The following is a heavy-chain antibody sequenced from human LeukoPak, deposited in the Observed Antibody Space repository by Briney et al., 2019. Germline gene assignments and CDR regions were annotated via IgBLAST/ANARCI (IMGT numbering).Heavy chain of an antibody. J-gene: IGHJ6*02. V-gene: IGHV3-7*01. D-gene: IGHD2-2*01. CDR3: ARDGVYCSSTSCGSYYYYGMDV. CDR2: IEQDGSEK. CDR1: GFTFSSYW. Sequence: PGGSLRLSCAASGFTFSSYWMSWVRQAPGKGLEWVANIEQDGSEKYYVDSVKGRFTISRDNAKNSLYLQMNSLRAEDTAVYYCARDGVYCSSTSCGSYYYYGMDVWGQGTTVTVSS.